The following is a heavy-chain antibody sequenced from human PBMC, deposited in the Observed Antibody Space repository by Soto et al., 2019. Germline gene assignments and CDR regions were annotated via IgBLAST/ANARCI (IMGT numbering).Heavy chain of an antibody. V-gene: IGHV4-61*01. CDR1: GGSVSKGSYF. D-gene: IGHD1-1*01. CDR2: SYYIGSS. Sequence: SETLSLTCTVSGGSVSKGSYFWSWIRQPPGKGLGWIGDSYYIGSSKYNPSLKSRVTISVDTSKNQVSLKLSSVNAADTAVYFCARDNDGDYYYYGMDVWGQGTTVTVSS. CDR3: ARDNDGDYYYYGMDV. J-gene: IGHJ6*02.